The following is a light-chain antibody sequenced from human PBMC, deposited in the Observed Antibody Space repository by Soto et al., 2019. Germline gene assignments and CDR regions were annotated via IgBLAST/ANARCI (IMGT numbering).Light chain of an antibody. CDR3: QQYNNWPPMYT. Sequence: EIVMTQSPATLSVSPGERATLSCRASQNVSRKLAWYQQKPGQAPRLLIYDASTRATGIPARFSGSGSGTEFTLTISSLQSEDFAVYYCQQYNNWPPMYTFGQGTKLEIK. CDR2: DAS. CDR1: QNVSRK. V-gene: IGKV3-15*01. J-gene: IGKJ2*01.